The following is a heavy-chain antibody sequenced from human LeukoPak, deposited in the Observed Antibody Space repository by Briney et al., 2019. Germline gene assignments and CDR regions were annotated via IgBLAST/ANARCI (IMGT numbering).Heavy chain of an antibody. Sequence: SETLSLTCDVYRGSFSGYYWNWIRQPPGKGLEWIGEINHSGSTNYNPSLKSRVTISLDTSKNQFSLKLTSVTAADTAVYYCARGKKEGIEMVRGIILNKRYGYMDVWGKGTTVTVSS. D-gene: IGHD3-10*01. CDR1: RGSFSGYY. V-gene: IGHV4-34*01. J-gene: IGHJ6*03. CDR3: ARGKKEGIEMVRGIILNKRYGYMDV. CDR2: INHSGST.